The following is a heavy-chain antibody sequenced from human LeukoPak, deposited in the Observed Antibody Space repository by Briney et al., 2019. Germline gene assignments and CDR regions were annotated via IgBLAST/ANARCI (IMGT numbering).Heavy chain of an antibody. Sequence: GGSLRLPCAASGFTFSSYAMSWVRQAPGKGLEWVSAISGSGGSTYYADSVKGRFTISRDNSKNTLYLQMNSLRAEDTAVYYCAKDHLGYCSSTSCYSLFDYWGQGTLVTVSS. CDR1: GFTFSSYA. J-gene: IGHJ4*02. CDR2: ISGSGGST. CDR3: AKDHLGYCSSTSCYSLFDY. V-gene: IGHV3-23*01. D-gene: IGHD2-2*01.